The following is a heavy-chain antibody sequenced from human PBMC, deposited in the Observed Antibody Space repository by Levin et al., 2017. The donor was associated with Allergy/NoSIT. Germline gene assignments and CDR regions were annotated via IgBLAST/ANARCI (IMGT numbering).Heavy chain of an antibody. Sequence: GESLKISCKGSGYIFTSYWIGWVRQMPGKGLEWMGIIYPGDSDTRYSPSFQGQVTISADKSISTAYLHWSSLKASDTAMYYCARTLYYYDTSGYYYYDYWGQGTLVTVSS. J-gene: IGHJ4*02. CDR2: IYPGDSDT. CDR3: ARTLYYYDTSGYYYYDY. D-gene: IGHD3-22*01. CDR1: GYIFTSYW. V-gene: IGHV5-51*01.